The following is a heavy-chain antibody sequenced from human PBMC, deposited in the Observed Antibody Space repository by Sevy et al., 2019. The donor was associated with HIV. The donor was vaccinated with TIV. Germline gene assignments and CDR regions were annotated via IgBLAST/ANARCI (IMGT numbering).Heavy chain of an antibody. D-gene: IGHD2-21*01. Sequence: GGSLRLSCAASGFPFNDHAMHWVRQAPGKGLEWVAGISWNRGSVGYADSVKGRFTISRDNAKQSISLQMNGLRADDTALCFCAKDLNRGCDGINCYPYYYYFYGLDVWGHGTTVTVSS. V-gene: IGHV3-9*01. CDR1: GFPFNDHA. CDR3: AKDLNRGCDGINCYPYYYYFYGLDV. J-gene: IGHJ6*02. CDR2: ISWNRGSV.